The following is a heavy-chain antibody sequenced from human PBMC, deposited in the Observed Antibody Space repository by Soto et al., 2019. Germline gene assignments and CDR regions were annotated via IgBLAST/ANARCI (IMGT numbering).Heavy chain of an antibody. J-gene: IGHJ2*01. CDR1: GYTFTSYA. CDR2: INAGNGNT. CDR3: ASDSGWERWLQFPDL. D-gene: IGHD5-12*01. V-gene: IGHV1-3*01. Sequence: ASVKVSCKASGYTFTSYAIHWVRQAPGQRLEWMGWINAGNGNTKYSQKFQGRVTITRDTSASTAYMELSSLRSEDTAVYYCASDSGWERWLQFPDLWGRGTLVTVSS.